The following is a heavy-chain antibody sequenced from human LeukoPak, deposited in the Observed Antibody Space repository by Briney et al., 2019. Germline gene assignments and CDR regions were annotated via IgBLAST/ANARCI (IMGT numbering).Heavy chain of an antibody. V-gene: IGHV3-30*04. CDR2: ISYDGSNK. J-gene: IGHJ6*03. D-gene: IGHD6-6*01. Sequence: GGSLRLSCAASGFTFSSYAMHWVRQAPGKGLEWVAVISYDGSNKYYADSVKGRFTISRDNTKNTLYLQMNSLRAEDTAVYYCARGSAPYSSSQTYYYYYMDVWGKGTTVTVSS. CDR3: ARGSAPYSSSQTYYYYYMDV. CDR1: GFTFSSYA.